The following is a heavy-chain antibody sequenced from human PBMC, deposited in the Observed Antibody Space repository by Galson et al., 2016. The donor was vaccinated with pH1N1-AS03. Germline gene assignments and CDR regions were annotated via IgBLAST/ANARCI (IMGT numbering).Heavy chain of an antibody. D-gene: IGHD6-13*01. CDR2: ISGNGYST. J-gene: IGHJ4*02. CDR1: GFTFSSYA. Sequence: SLRLSCAASGFTFSSYAMHWVRQVPGKGLEYVSAISGNGYSTYYANSVKGRFTISRDNSKSTLFLQMGSLRPEDRAVYYCARGPVSYSNYWFPPPDYWGQGTLVTVSS. CDR3: ARGPVSYSNYWFPPPDY. V-gene: IGHV3-64*01.